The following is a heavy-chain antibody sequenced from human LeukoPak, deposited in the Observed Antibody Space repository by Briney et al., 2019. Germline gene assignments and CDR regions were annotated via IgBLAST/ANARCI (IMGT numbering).Heavy chain of an antibody. CDR1: GFTFSSYW. D-gene: IGHD4-23*01. V-gene: IGHV3-7*03. J-gene: IGHJ4*02. CDR3: ARKTVVRSYFDC. CDR2: IKKDGSDK. Sequence: GGSLRLSCAASGFTFSSYWMSWVRQAPGKGLEGVANIKKDGSDKYYVDSVKGRFTISRDNAKNSLYLQINSLRAEDTAVYYCARKTVVRSYFDCWGQGTPVTVSS.